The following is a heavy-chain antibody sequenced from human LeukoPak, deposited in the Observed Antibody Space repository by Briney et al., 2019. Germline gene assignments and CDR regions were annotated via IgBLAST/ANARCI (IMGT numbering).Heavy chain of an antibody. V-gene: IGHV1-18*01. CDR1: GYTFTSYG. CDR3: ARDWVAGTLESWFDP. Sequence: SVKVSCKASGYTFTSYGISWVRQAPGQGLEWMGWISAYNGNTNYAQKLQGRVTMTTDTSTSTAYMELRSLRSDDTAVYYCARDWVAGTLESWFDPWGQGTLVTVSS. CDR2: ISAYNGNT. D-gene: IGHD6-19*01. J-gene: IGHJ5*02.